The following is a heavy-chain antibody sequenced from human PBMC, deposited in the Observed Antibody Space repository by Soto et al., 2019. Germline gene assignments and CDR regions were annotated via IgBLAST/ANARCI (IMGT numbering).Heavy chain of an antibody. CDR3: ARRLSGSTNGYNMYYLHGLDV. V-gene: IGHV5-10-1*01. Sequence: RGESLKISCKGSGYNFASYWMNWVRQVPGKGLEWMGRIDATDSYTNYKPSFEGHVTLSADKSISTVYLQWSSLRAADTATYFCARRLSGSTNGYNMYYLHGLDVWGQGTTVTVSS. J-gene: IGHJ6*02. D-gene: IGHD2-8*01. CDR1: GYNFASYW. CDR2: IDATDSYT.